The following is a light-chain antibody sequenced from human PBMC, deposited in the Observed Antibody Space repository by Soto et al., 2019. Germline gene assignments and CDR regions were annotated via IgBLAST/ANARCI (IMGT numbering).Light chain of an antibody. CDR3: SSYTSISTYV. CDR1: SGDVGGCNF. CDR2: DVT. V-gene: IGLV2-14*01. Sequence: QSVLTQPPSASGSPGQSVTISCTGTSGDVGGCNFVSWYQQHPDKAPKLMIYDVTNRPSGVSNRFSGSKSGNTASLTISGLQAEDEADYYRSSYTSISTYVFGTGTKVTVL. J-gene: IGLJ1*01.